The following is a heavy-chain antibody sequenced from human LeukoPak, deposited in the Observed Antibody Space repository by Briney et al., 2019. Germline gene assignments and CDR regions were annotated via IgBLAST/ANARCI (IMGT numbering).Heavy chain of an antibody. Sequence: PGGSLRLSCAASGFTFNDYAINWVRQAPGKGLEWVSVISGGTGGSTYYADSVKGRFTISRDNSKNTLYLQMNSLRAEDTAVYYCAKDIDYWGQGTLVTVSS. CDR3: AKDIDY. J-gene: IGHJ4*02. V-gene: IGHV3-23*01. CDR2: ISGGTGGST. CDR1: GFTFNDYA.